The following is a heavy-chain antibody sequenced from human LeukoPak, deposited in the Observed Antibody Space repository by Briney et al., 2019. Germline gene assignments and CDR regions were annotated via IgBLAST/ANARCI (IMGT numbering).Heavy chain of an antibody. D-gene: IGHD6-19*01. J-gene: IGHJ5*02. Sequence: SETLSLTCAVYGGSFSGYYWSWIRQPPGKGLEWIGSIYYSGSTYYNPSLKSRVTISVDTSKNQFSLKLSSVTAADTAVYYCARETRQAVAGTFDPWGQGTLVTVSS. V-gene: IGHV4-34*01. CDR1: GGSFSGYY. CDR3: ARETRQAVAGTFDP. CDR2: IYYSGST.